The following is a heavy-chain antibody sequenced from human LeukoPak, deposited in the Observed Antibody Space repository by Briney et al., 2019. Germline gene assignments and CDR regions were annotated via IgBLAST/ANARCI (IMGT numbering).Heavy chain of an antibody. J-gene: IGHJ5*02. Sequence: SETLSLTCTVSGGSISSSSYYWGWIRQPPGKGLEWIGSIYYSGSTNYNPSLKSRVTISVDKSKNQFSLKLNSVTAADTAVYYCASYAYFSSSWGFDPWGQGTLVTVSS. CDR1: GGSISSSSYY. CDR3: ASYAYFSSSWGFDP. CDR2: IYYSGST. V-gene: IGHV4-39*07. D-gene: IGHD6-6*01.